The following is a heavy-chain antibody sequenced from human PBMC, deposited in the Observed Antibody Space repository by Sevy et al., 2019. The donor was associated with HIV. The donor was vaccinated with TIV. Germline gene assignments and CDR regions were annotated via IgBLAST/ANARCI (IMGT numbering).Heavy chain of an antibody. D-gene: IGHD3-3*01. V-gene: IGHV3-15*01. Sequence: GGSLRLSCAASGFTFSIIYMNWVRQSPGKGLEWVGRMKSKTDGGTTDYAAPVEDRFTMSRDDSKNTLYLQMNSLKADDTAVYYCTTVRFCTCGPEAFDIWGQGTMVTASS. J-gene: IGHJ3*02. CDR2: MKSKTDGGTT. CDR3: TTVRFCTCGPEAFDI. CDR1: GFTFSIIY.